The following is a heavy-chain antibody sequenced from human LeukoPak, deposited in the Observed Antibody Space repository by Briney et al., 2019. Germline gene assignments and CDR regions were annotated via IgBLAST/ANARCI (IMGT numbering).Heavy chain of an antibody. D-gene: IGHD2-15*01. J-gene: IGHJ5*02. CDR3: ARDRGFCSGGSCSNAQYNWRDP. CDR1: GYSFPSYG. CDR2: ISAYNDNT. V-gene: IGHV1-18*01. Sequence: GASVKVSCKASGYSFPSYGITWVRQAPGQGLEWMGWISAYNDNTNYAQKFQDRLTMTTDTSTSTAYMEVRSLISDDTAVYYCARDRGFCSGGSCSNAQYNWRDPWGQGTLVIVSS.